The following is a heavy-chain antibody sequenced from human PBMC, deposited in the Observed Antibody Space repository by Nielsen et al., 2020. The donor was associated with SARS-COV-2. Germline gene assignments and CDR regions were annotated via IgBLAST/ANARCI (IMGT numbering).Heavy chain of an antibody. CDR3: ARHTRSSSSFYYCYYMDV. V-gene: IGHV5-51*01. D-gene: IGHD6-6*01. CDR1: GYSFSTYW. CDR2: IYPGDSDT. J-gene: IGHJ6*03. Sequence: GASLRLSCKGSGYSFSTYWIGRVRQMPGKGLEWMGIIYPGDSDTRYSPSFQGQVTISADKSISTAYLQWSSLKASDTAKYYCARHTRSSSSFYYCYYMDVWGKGTTVTVSS.